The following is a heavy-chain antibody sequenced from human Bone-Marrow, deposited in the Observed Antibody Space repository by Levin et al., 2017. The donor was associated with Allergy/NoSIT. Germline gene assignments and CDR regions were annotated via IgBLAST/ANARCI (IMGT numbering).Heavy chain of an antibody. V-gene: IGHV3-30*18. CDR1: GFTFNTYG. D-gene: IGHD5-12*01. Sequence: PGGSLRLSCAASGFTFNTYGMHWVRQAPGKGLEWVALISYDGSQKKYADSVKGRFTISRDNSKNTMFLQMNSLRDEDTAVYFCAKVEVAYDYWGLGTQVIVSS. J-gene: IGHJ4*02. CDR2: ISYDGSQK. CDR3: AKVEVAYDY.